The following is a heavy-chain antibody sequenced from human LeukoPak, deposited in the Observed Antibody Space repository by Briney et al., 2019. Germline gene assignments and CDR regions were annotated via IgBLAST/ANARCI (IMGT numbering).Heavy chain of an antibody. V-gene: IGHV3-30-3*01. CDR3: ARRKCYYYDSSACRTFDP. D-gene: IGHD3-22*01. CDR1: GFTFSSYA. J-gene: IGHJ5*02. CDR2: ISYDGSNK. Sequence: GRSLRLSCAASGFTFSSYAMHWVRQAPGKGLEWVAVISYDGSNKYYADSVKGRFTISRDNSKNTLYLQMNSLRAEDTAVYYCARRKCYYYDSSACRTFDPWGQGTLVAVSS.